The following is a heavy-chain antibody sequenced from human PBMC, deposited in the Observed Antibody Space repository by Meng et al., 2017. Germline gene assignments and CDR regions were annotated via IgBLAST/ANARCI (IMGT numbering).Heavy chain of an antibody. CDR3: AKDMTYDSSGQGVYFDY. D-gene: IGHD3-22*01. CDR1: GFTFDDYA. Sequence: SLKISCAASGFTFDDYAMHWVRQAPGEGLEWVSGISWNSGSIGYADSVKGRFTISRDNAKNSLYLQMNSLRAEDTALYYCAKDMTYDSSGQGVYFDYWGQGTLVTVSS. V-gene: IGHV3-9*01. J-gene: IGHJ4*02. CDR2: ISWNSGSI.